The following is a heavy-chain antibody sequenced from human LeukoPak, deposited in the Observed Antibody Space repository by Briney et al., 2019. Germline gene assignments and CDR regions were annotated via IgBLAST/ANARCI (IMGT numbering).Heavy chain of an antibody. D-gene: IGHD2-2*02. CDR3: ARGVRHTIVVVLAAIHY. CDR2: INPNSGGT. Sequence: ASVRVSCKASGYTFTGYYMHWVRQAPGQGLEWMGWINPNSGGTNYAQKFQGRVTMTRDTSISTAYMELSRLRSDDTAVYYCARGVRHTIVVVLAAIHYWGQGTLVTVSS. V-gene: IGHV1-2*02. J-gene: IGHJ4*02. CDR1: GYTFTGYY.